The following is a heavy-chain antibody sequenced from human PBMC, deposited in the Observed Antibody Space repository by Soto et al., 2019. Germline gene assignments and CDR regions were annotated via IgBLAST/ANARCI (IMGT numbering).Heavy chain of an antibody. CDR3: AKDPQGITGTTS. CDR2: ISSSGGST. CDR1: GFTFSSYS. J-gene: IGHJ4*02. V-gene: IGHV3-23*04. D-gene: IGHD1-7*01. Sequence: EVQLVESGGGLVKPGGSLRLSCAASGFTFSSYSMNWVRQAPGKGLEWVSSISSSGGSTYYADSVKGRFTISRDNSKNTLYLQMNSLRAEDTAVYYCAKDPQGITGTTSWGQGTLVTVSS.